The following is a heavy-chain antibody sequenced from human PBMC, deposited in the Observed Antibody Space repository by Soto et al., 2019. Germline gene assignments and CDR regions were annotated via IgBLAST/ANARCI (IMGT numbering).Heavy chain of an antibody. J-gene: IGHJ3*02. D-gene: IGHD5-12*01. V-gene: IGHV1-46*01. Sequence: ASVKVSCKASGYTFTSYYMHWVRQAPGQGLEWMGIINPSGGSTSYAQKFQGRVTMTRDTSTSTVYMELSSLRSEDTAVYYCASPGYSGYDSYAFDIWGQGTMVTVSS. CDR2: INPSGGST. CDR3: ASPGYSGYDSYAFDI. CDR1: GYTFTSYY.